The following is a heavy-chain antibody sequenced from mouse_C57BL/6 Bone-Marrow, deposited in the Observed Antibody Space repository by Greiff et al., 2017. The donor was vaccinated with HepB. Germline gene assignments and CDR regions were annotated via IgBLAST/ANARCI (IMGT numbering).Heavy chain of an antibody. D-gene: IGHD2-4*01. Sequence: VKLQQSGAELARPGASVKLSCKASGYTFTSYGISWVKQRTGQGLEWIGEIYPRSGNTYYNEKFKGKATLTADKSSSTAYMELRSLTSEDSAVYFCAREMDDYDWFAYWGQGTLVTVSA. CDR2: IYPRSGNT. CDR1: GYTFTSYG. J-gene: IGHJ3*01. V-gene: IGHV1-81*01. CDR3: AREMDDYDWFAY.